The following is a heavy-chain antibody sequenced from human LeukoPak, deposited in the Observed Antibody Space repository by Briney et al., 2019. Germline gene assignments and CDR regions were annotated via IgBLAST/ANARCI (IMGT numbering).Heavy chain of an antibody. D-gene: IGHD3-16*02. J-gene: IGHJ6*03. CDR1: GFTFSSYA. Sequence: PGGSLRLSCAASGFTFSSYAMSWVRQAPGKGLEWVSAISGSGGSTYYADSAKGRFTISRDNSKNTLYLQMNSLRAEDTAVYYCAKQGELSLRYYYYYMDVWGKGTTVTVSS. CDR3: AKQGELSLRYYYYYMDV. V-gene: IGHV3-23*01. CDR2: ISGSGGST.